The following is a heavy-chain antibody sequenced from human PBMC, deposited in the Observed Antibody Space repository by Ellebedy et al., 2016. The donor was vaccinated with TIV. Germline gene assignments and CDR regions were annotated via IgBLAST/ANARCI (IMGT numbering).Heavy chain of an antibody. J-gene: IGHJ4*02. CDR2: IYYSGST. D-gene: IGHD3-22*01. CDR3: ARGNSGYYSYYFDY. V-gene: IGHV4-31*03. Sequence: SETLSLXXTVSGGSITSGGYYWSWIRQHPGKGLEWIGYIYYSGSTYYNPSLKSRVTISVDTSKNQCSLKLTSVTAADTAVYYCARGNSGYYSYYFDYWGQGTLVTVSS. CDR1: GGSITSGGYY.